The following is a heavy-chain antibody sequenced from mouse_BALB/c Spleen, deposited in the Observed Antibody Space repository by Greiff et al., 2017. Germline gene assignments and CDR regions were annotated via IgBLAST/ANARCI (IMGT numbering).Heavy chain of an antibody. D-gene: IGHD2-1*01. Sequence: EVKVVESGGDLVKPGGSLKLSCAASGFTFSSYGMSWVRQTPDKRLEWVATISSGGSYTYYPDSVKGRFTISRDNAKNTLYLQMSSLKSEDTAMYYCARHGNYEGFYAMDYWGQGTSVTVSS. V-gene: IGHV5-6*01. CDR3: ARHGNYEGFYAMDY. CDR2: ISSGGSYT. J-gene: IGHJ4*01. CDR1: GFTFSSYG.